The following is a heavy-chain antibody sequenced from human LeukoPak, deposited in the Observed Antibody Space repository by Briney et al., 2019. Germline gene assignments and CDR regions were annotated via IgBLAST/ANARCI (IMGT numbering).Heavy chain of an antibody. CDR1: GYTFTGYY. Sequence: ASVKVSCKASGYTFTGYYMHWVRQAPGQGLEWMGWINPNSGGTNYAQKFQGRVTMTRDTSISTAYMELSSLRSEDTAVYYCARGGYSGYDFDYYYYYYMDVWGKGTTVTVSS. V-gene: IGHV1-2*02. CDR2: INPNSGGT. CDR3: ARGGYSGYDFDYYYYYYMDV. D-gene: IGHD5-12*01. J-gene: IGHJ6*03.